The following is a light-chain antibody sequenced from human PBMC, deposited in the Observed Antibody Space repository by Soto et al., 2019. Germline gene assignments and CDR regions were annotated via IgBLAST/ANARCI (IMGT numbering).Light chain of an antibody. CDR2: DVS. J-gene: IGLJ2*01. CDR3: RCHTRRGPGV. V-gene: IGLV2-14*01. Sequence: QSALTQPASVSGSPGQSITISCTGTSSDVGGYNYVSWYQQHPGKAPKLMIYDVSNRPSGVSNRFSGSKSGNTASLTISGLQVEGEGVYHSRCHTRRGPGVFGGGTK. CDR1: SSDVGGYNY.